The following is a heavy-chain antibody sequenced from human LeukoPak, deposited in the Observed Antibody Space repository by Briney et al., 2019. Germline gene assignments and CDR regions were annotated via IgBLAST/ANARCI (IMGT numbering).Heavy chain of an antibody. CDR2: IYYSGST. D-gene: IGHD6-13*01. CDR1: GGSISGGTYY. J-gene: IGHJ4*02. CDR3: ARTAAGALDY. Sequence: SETLSLTCTVSGGSISGGTYYWSWIRQHAGKGLEWFGYIYYSGSTYYNPSLKSRVTISVDTSKNQFSLKLSSVAAADTAVYYCARTAAGALDYWGQGTLVTVSS. V-gene: IGHV4-31*03.